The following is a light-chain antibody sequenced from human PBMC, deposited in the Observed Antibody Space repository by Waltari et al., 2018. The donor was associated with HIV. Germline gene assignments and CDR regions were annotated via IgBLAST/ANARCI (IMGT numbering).Light chain of an antibody. Sequence: HSVLTHPPSASETPGQPVPIYCNGSSSNLGSQSAYWYQKLPGTAPKLPTYRNNQRPSGVPDRFSGSKSGTSASLAISGLRSEDEADYYCAAWDDSRSGLHWVFGGGTKLTVL. CDR1: SSNLGSQS. V-gene: IGLV1-47*01. CDR2: RNN. J-gene: IGLJ3*02. CDR3: AAWDDSRSGLHWV.